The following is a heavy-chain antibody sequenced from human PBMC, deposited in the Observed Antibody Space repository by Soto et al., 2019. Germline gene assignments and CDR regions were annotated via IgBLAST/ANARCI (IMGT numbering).Heavy chain of an antibody. D-gene: IGHD7-27*01. CDR1: GFSLTTDKMG. V-gene: IGHV2-5*01. CDR2: IFWNDGK. J-gene: IGHJ3*01. CDR3: AHAHWGSEAFDL. Sequence: SGPTLVNPTQTLTLTCSFSGFSLTTDKMGVGWVRQPPGKALEWLGSIFWNDGKRYSPSLKTRPTITKDTSKNQVVLTMTNMDPVDTAKYYCAHAHWGSEAFDLWGKGT.